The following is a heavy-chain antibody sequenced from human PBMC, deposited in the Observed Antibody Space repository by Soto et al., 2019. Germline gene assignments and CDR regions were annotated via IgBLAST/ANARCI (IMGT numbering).Heavy chain of an antibody. CDR1: GGTFSSYA. D-gene: IGHD6-6*01. J-gene: IGHJ4*02. CDR2: IIPIFGTA. V-gene: IGHV1-69*13. Sequence: SVKVSCKASGGTFSSYAISWVRQAPGQGLEWMGGIIPIFGTANYAQKFQGRVTITADESTSTAYMELSSLRSEDTAVYYCARDQVAAQPFDYWGQGTLVTVSS. CDR3: ARDQVAAQPFDY.